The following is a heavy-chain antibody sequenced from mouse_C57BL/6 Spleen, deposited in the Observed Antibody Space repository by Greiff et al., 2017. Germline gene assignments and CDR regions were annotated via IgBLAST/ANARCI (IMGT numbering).Heavy chain of an antibody. Sequence: EVQRVESEGGLVQPGSSMKLSCTASGFTFSDYYMAWVRQVPEKGLEWVANINYDGSSTYYLDSLQGRFIISRDNATNILYLQMSSLQSEDTAAYYCASVDGYYETWLAYWGQGTLVTVSA. V-gene: IGHV5-16*01. CDR2: INYDGSST. CDR3: ASVDGYYETWLAY. CDR1: GFTFSDYY. D-gene: IGHD2-3*01. J-gene: IGHJ3*01.